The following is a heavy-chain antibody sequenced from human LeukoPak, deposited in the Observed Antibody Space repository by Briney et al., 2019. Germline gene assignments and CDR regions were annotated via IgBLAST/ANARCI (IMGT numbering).Heavy chain of an antibody. D-gene: IGHD2/OR15-2a*01. J-gene: IGHJ5*02. CDR1: GGSISSSSYY. Sequence: SETLSLTCTVSGGSISSSSYYWGWIRQPPGKGLEWIGSIHYSGTTYYNPSLKSRVTIFVDTSKNQFSLKLSSVTAADRAVYYCARRPLGNNWFDPWGQGTLVTVSS. V-gene: IGHV4-39*01. CDR3: ARRPLGNNWFDP. CDR2: IHYSGTT.